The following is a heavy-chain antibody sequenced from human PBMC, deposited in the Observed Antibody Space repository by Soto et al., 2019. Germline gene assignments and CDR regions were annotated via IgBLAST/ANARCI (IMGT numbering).Heavy chain of an antibody. CDR2: ISAYNGNT. CDR3: ARDYGYSGSYNPAFDI. D-gene: IGHD1-26*01. V-gene: IGHV1-18*01. CDR1: GYTFTSYG. Sequence: ASVKVSCKASGYTFTSYGISWVRQAPGQGLEWMGWISAYNGNTNYAQKLQGRVTMTTDTSTSTAYMELRSLRSDDTAVYYCARDYGYSGSYNPAFDICGQGTMVTVSS. J-gene: IGHJ3*02.